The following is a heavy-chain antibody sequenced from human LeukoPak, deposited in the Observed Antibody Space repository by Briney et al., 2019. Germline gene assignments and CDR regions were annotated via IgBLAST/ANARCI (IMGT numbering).Heavy chain of an antibody. CDR1: ADSFSSHY. D-gene: IGHD4-17*01. V-gene: IGHV4-59*11. CDR3: ARDLVTVTKGFDI. Sequence: SETLSLTCAVSADSFSSHYWTWIRRSPGKGLEWIGYISYIGSTNYNPSLKSRVTFSIDTSKNQFSLKLRSVTAADTAVYYCARDLVTVTKGFDIWGRGTMVSVSS. J-gene: IGHJ3*02. CDR2: ISYIGST.